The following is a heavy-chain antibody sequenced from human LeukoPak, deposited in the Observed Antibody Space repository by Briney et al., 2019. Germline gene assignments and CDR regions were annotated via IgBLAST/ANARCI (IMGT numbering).Heavy chain of an antibody. V-gene: IGHV4-34*01. J-gene: IGHJ4*02. CDR1: GGSFSGYY. CDR2: INHSGST. D-gene: IGHD3-10*01. Sequence: SETLSLTCAVYGGSFSGYYWSWVRQPPGKGLEWIGEINHSGSTNYNPSLKSRVTISVETSKNQFSLKLSSVTAADTAVYYCARFMVRGVIISYYFDYWGQGTLVTVSS. CDR3: ARFMVRGVIISYYFDY.